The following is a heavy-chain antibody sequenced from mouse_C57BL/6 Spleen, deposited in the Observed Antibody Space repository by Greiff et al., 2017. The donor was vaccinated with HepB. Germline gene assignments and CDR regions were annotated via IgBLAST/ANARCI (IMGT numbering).Heavy chain of an antibody. CDR1: GYAFTNYL. CDR2: INPGSGGT. J-gene: IGHJ3*01. D-gene: IGHD6-2*01. Sequence: VQLQQSGAELVRPGTSVKVSCKASGYAFTNYLIEWVKQRPGQGLEWIGVINPGSGGTNYNEKFKGKATLTADKSSSTAYMQLSSLTSEDSAVYFCASGGLLSYWGQGTLVTVSA. V-gene: IGHV1-54*01. CDR3: ASGGLLSY.